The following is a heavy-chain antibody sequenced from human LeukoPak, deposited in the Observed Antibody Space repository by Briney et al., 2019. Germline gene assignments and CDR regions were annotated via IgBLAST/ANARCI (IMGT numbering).Heavy chain of an antibody. CDR3: ARMGVLGYDFWSGYFSPGDYFDY. Sequence: PSQTLSLTCTVSGGSISSGSYYWSWIRQPAGKGLEWIGRIYTSGSTNYNPSLKSRVTISVDTSKNQFSLKLSSVTAADTAVYYCARMGVLGYDFWSGYFSPGDYFDYWGQGTLVTVSS. V-gene: IGHV4-61*02. CDR2: IYTSGST. J-gene: IGHJ4*02. CDR1: GGSISSGSYY. D-gene: IGHD3-3*01.